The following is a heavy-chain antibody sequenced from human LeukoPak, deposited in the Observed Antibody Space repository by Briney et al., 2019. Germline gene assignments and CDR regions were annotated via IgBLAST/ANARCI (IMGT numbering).Heavy chain of an antibody. CDR2: IIPIFGTA. CDR3: ARGRSGGQGLVSHFQH. D-gene: IGHD6-19*01. Sequence: SVKLSCKASGGTFSSYAISWVRQAPGQGLEWMGGIIPIFGTANYAQKFQGRVTITADESTSTSYMELSRLRSEDTAVDYCARGRSGGQGLVSHFQHWGQGTLVTVSS. V-gene: IGHV1-69*13. CDR1: GGTFSSYA. J-gene: IGHJ1*01.